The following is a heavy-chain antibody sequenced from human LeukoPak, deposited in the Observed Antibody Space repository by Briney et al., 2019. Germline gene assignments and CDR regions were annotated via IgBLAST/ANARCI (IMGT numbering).Heavy chain of an antibody. J-gene: IGHJ4*02. CDR2: IYYSGST. V-gene: IGHV4-39*07. CDR3: ARDRVRGTFFDY. CDR1: GGSISSSSYY. D-gene: IGHD3-10*01. Sequence: SETLSLTCTVSGGSISSSSYYWGWIRQPPGKGLEWIGSIYYSGSTYYNPSLKSRVTISVDTSKNQFSLKLSPVTAADTAVYYCARDRVRGTFFDYWGQGTLVTVSS.